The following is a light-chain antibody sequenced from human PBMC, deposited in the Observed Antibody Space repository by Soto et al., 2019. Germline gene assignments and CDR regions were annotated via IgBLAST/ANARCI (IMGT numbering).Light chain of an antibody. CDR3: QQYGSSFT. Sequence: EIVLTQSPGTLSLSPGERATLSCRASQSVSSSYLAWYQQKPGQAPRLLIYGASSRATGIPDRFSGSGSGTYFTLTISRLEPQDFAVYYCQQYGSSFTFGPGIKVDIK. V-gene: IGKV3-20*01. J-gene: IGKJ3*01. CDR1: QSVSSSY. CDR2: GAS.